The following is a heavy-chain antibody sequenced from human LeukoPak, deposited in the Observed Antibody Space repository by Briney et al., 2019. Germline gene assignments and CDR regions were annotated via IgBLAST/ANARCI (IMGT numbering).Heavy chain of an antibody. CDR3: ARDLRNYGSGSYYKI. J-gene: IGHJ4*02. D-gene: IGHD3-10*01. Sequence: GASVKVSCKASGYTFTGYYMHWVRQAPGQGLEWMGWINHNSGGTNYAQKFQGRVTMTRDTSISTAYMELSRLRSDDTAVYYCARDLRNYGSGSYYKIWGQGTLVTVSS. CDR1: GYTFTGYY. V-gene: IGHV1-2*02. CDR2: INHNSGGT.